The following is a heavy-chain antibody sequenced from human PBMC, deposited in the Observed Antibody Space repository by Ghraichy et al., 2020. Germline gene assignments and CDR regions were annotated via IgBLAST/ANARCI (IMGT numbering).Heavy chain of an antibody. J-gene: IGHJ4*02. CDR1: GGSISSYY. D-gene: IGHD3-22*01. V-gene: IGHV4-4*07. Sequence: SETLSLTCTVSGGSISSYYWSWIRQPAGKGLEWIGRIYTSGSTNYNPSLKSRVTMSVDTSKNQFSLKLSSVTAADTAVYYCAREDDSSGYYLFDYWGQGTLVTVSS. CDR2: IYTSGST. CDR3: AREDDSSGYYLFDY.